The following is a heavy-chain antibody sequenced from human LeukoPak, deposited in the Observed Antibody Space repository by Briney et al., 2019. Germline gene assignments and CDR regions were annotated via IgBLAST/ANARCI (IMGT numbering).Heavy chain of an antibody. CDR2: IYYSGST. CDR1: AASISSYY. J-gene: IGHJ6*03. Sequence: SETPSLTCTVAAASISSYYWSWIRQPPGKGLEWNGYIYYSGSTNYNTSLKSRVTISVDTSKNQFSLKLSSVTAADTAVYYCARLTTMIGPYDYYMDVWGKGTTVTVSS. CDR3: ARLTTMIGPYDYYMDV. D-gene: IGHD3-22*01. V-gene: IGHV4-59*08.